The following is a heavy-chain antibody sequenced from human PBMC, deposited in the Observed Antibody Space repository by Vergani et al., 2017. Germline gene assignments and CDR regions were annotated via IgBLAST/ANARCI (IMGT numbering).Heavy chain of an antibody. CDR2: ISWNSGSI. CDR1: GFTFDDYA. D-gene: IGHD6-13*01. CDR3: ARDVMEQQLMIYYYYMDV. J-gene: IGHJ6*03. V-gene: IGHV3-9*01. Sequence: EVQLVESGGGLVQPGRSLRLSCAASGFTFDDYAMHWVRQAPGKGLEWVSGISWNSGSIGYADSVKGRFTISRDNAKNSLYLQMNSLRAEDTAVYYCARDVMEQQLMIYYYYMDVWGKGTTVTVSS.